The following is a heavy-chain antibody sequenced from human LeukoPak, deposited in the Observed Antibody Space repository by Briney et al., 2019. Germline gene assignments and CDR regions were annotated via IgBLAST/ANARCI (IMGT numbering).Heavy chain of an antibody. V-gene: IGHV4-39*07. Sequence: SETLSLTCTVSSGSISTSNYYWGWVRQPPGKGLEWIGSIYHSGSTYYNPSLKSRVTISVDMSKNQFSLKLSSVTAADTAVYYCARVHATYYDILTGPNWFDPWGQGTLVTVSS. J-gene: IGHJ5*02. CDR3: ARVHATYYDILTGPNWFDP. CDR1: SGSISTSNYY. D-gene: IGHD3-9*01. CDR2: IYHSGST.